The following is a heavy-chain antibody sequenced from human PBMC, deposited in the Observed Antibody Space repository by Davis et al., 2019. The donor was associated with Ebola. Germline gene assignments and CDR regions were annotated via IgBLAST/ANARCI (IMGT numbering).Heavy chain of an antibody. J-gene: IGHJ6*02. CDR2: ISYDGSYK. V-gene: IGHV3-30*18. Sequence: GESLKISCAASGFTFSSYGMHWVRQAPGKGLEWVAGISYDGSYKYFADSVMGRFTISRDNSKNTLYLQMNSLRAEDTAVYYCAKDQAGGYQPLLREDYYYGMDVWGQGTTVTVSS. D-gene: IGHD6-13*01. CDR3: AKDQAGGYQPLLREDYYYGMDV. CDR1: GFTFSSYG.